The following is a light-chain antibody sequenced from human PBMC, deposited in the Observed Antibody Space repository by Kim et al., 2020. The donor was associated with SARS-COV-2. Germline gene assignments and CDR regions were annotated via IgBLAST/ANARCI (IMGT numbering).Light chain of an antibody. CDR3: QQYDSSSRWT. CDR1: QSVSGTY. Sequence: GERATLPCRASQSVSGTYLAWYQQKPGQAPRLLIYGASSRATGIPDRFSGSGSGTDFTLTINRLEPEDFAVYYCQQYDSSSRWTFGQGTKVDIK. V-gene: IGKV3-20*01. CDR2: GAS. J-gene: IGKJ1*01.